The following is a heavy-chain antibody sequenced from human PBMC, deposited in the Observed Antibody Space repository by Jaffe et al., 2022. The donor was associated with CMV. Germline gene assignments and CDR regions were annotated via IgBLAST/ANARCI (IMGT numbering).Heavy chain of an antibody. CDR3: ARILAAAGPFYYYYYMDV. V-gene: IGHV3-48*03. Sequence: EVQLVESGGGLVQPGGSLRLSCAASGFTFSSYEMNWVRQAPGKGLEWVSYISSSGSTIYYADSVKGRFTISRDNAKNSLYLQMNSLRAEDTAVYYCARILAAAGPFYYYYYMDVWGKGTTVTVSS. CDR1: GFTFSSYE. CDR2: ISSSGSTI. D-gene: IGHD6-13*01. J-gene: IGHJ6*03.